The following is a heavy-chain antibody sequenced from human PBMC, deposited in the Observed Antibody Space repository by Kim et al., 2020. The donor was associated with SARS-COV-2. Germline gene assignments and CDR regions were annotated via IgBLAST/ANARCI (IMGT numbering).Heavy chain of an antibody. D-gene: IGHD1-1*01. CDR3: ARVRRRTNWFDP. J-gene: IGHJ5*02. Sequence: YGQKVQGRSTMTRDTSTSTVYMELSSLRSEDTAMYYCARVRRRTNWFDPWGQGTLVTVSS. V-gene: IGHV1-46*01.